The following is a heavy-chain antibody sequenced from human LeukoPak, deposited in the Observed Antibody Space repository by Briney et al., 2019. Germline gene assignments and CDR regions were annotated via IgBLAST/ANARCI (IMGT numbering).Heavy chain of an antibody. CDR2: IYHSGST. D-gene: IGHD6-13*01. CDR3: ARVLAAAAHFDF. J-gene: IGHJ4*02. Sequence: PSETLSLTCAVSGGSISSSNWWSWVRPPPGKGLEWIGEIYHSGSTNYNPSLKSRVTISVDKSKNQFPLKLSSVTAADTAVYYCARVLAAAAHFDFWGQGTLVTVSS. V-gene: IGHV4-4*02. CDR1: GGSISSSNW.